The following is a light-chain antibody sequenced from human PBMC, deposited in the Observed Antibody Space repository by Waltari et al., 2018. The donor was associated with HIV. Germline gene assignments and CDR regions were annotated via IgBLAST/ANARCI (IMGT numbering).Light chain of an antibody. CDR3: QEYNNWPWFT. Sequence: DIVMTQSPITLSVSPGKTATLSGRASQSVAKNLAWYQQKPGQTPRLLIYVASTKATGISPRFSGSGSGTNFALSISSLQSEDVAFYYCQEYNNWPWFTFGQGTKVEIK. V-gene: IGKV3-15*01. CDR1: QSVAKN. CDR2: VAS. J-gene: IGKJ2*01.